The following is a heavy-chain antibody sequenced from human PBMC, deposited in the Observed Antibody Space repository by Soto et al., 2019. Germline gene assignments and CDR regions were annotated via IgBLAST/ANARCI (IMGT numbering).Heavy chain of an antibody. V-gene: IGHV4-4*02. CDR3: ARGPRSGSYSVDGFDV. D-gene: IGHD1-26*01. J-gene: IGHJ3*01. CDR1: GASLSTSNW. Sequence: SETLSLTCVVSGASLSTSNWWSWVRQPPGKGLEWIGEIYHTGSASYSPSLKSRVSMSVDKSKNQFSLRLTDVTAADTAKYYCARGPRSGSYSVDGFDVWGQGTVVTVSS. CDR2: IYHTGSA.